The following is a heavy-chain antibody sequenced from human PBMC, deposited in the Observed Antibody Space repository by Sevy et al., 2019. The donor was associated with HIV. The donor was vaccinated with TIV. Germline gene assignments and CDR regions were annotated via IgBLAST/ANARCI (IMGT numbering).Heavy chain of an antibody. J-gene: IGHJ4*02. Sequence: GGCLRLSCAASGFTFSKYSMSWVRQPPGKGLEWVSTLSFGCGEINHADSVKGRFTISRDNSKNSLYLQMNNLRAEGMAVYYCAREGCTKPHDYWGQGTLVTVSS. CDR2: LSFGCGEI. V-gene: IGHV3-23*01. CDR1: GFTFSKYS. D-gene: IGHD2-8*01. CDR3: AREGCTKPHDY.